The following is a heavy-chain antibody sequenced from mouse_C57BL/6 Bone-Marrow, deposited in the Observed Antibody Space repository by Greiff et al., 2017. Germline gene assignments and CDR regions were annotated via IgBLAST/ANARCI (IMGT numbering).Heavy chain of an antibody. CDR3: AREGLLWLRRSFDY. CDR2: IYPYNDGT. J-gene: IGHJ2*01. Sequence: LQESGPELVKPGASVKMSCKASGYTFTSYVMHWVKQKPGQGLEWIGYIYPYNDGTKYNEKFKGKATLTSDKSSSTAYMELSSLTSEDSAVYYCAREGLLWLRRSFDYWGQGTTLTVSS. V-gene: IGHV1-14*01. CDR1: GYTFTSYV. D-gene: IGHD2-2*01.